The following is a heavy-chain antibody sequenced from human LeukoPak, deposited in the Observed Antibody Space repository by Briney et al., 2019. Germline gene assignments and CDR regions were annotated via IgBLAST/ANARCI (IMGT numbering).Heavy chain of an antibody. J-gene: IGHJ4*02. CDR1: GFTFSTYA. CDR3: AREQSGARGWYTVDY. D-gene: IGHD6-19*01. CDR2: IRPDGDRT. V-gene: IGHV3-23*01. Sequence: GGSLRLSCAASGFTFSTYAITWVRQGPGKGLEWVSAIRPDGDRTYYANSVRGRFTISRDNSKDTVYLQINGLRVEDTAVYYCAREQSGARGWYTVDYWGQGTLVTVSS.